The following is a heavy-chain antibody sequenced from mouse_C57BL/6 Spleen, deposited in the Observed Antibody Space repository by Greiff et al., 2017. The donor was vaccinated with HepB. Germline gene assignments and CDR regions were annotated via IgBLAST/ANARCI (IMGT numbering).Heavy chain of an antibody. CDR3: ASPYYGSSYEYFDV. Sequence: QVQLKQPGAELVMPGASVKLSCKASGYTFTSYWMHWVKQRPGQGLEWIGEIDPSDSYTNYNQKFKGKSTLTVDKSSSTAYMQLSSLTSEDSAVYYCASPYYGSSYEYFDVWGTGTTVTVSS. J-gene: IGHJ1*03. CDR1: GYTFTSYW. D-gene: IGHD1-1*01. V-gene: IGHV1-69*01. CDR2: IDPSDSYT.